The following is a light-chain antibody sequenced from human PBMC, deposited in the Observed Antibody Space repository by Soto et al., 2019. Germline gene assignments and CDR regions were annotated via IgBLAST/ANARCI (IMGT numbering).Light chain of an antibody. V-gene: IGKV1-5*03. J-gene: IGKJ2*01. Sequence: DIQMTQSASTLSASVGDRVTITCRASQSISNWLAWYQQKPGTAPKLLIYKASTLESGVPSRFSGSRSGTEFTLTVSSLQPDDFATYYCQQYNDSFPYTFGQGTKVDIK. CDR3: QQYNDSFPYT. CDR2: KAS. CDR1: QSISNW.